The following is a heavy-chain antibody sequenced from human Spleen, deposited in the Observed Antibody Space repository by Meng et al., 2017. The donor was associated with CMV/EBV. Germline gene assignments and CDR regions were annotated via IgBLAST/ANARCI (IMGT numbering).Heavy chain of an antibody. J-gene: IGHJ5*02. D-gene: IGHD3-10*01. Sequence: SETLSLTCSVSGGSISSFYWSWIRQPPGRGLEWIGYIYYTGSTNYNPSFKSRVTISVDTSKKQFSLNLTSVTAADTAVYYCARTGEGNEFGESWGQGTLVTVSS. CDR1: GGSISSFY. CDR2: IYYTGST. V-gene: IGHV4-59*01. CDR3: ARTGEGNEFGES.